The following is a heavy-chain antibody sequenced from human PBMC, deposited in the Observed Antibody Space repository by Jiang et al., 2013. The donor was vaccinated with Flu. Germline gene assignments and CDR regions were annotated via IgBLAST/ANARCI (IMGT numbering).Heavy chain of an antibody. D-gene: IGHD3-22*01. V-gene: IGHV4-59*08. Sequence: KPSETLSLTCTVSGGSISSYYWNWVRQPPGKGLEWIGYIYYSGSTNYNPSLKSRVTISVDTSKNQFSLKLTSVTAADTAVYYCARHGYYDSSGYLTHWGQGTLVTVSS. CDR3: ARHGYYDSSGYLTH. CDR1: GGSISSYY. J-gene: IGHJ4*02. CDR2: IYYSGST.